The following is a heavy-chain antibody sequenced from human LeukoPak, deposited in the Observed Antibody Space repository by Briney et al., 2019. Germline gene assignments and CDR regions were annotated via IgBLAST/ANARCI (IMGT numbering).Heavy chain of an antibody. CDR2: IYYSGST. Sequence: SETLSLTCAVYGGSFSSYYWSWIRQPPGKGLEWIGYIYYSGSTNYNPSLKSRVTISVDTSKNQFSLKLSSVTAADTAVYYCARRCDWLSDAFDIWGQGTMVTVSS. CDR1: GGSFSSYY. CDR3: ARRCDWLSDAFDI. V-gene: IGHV4-59*08. D-gene: IGHD3-9*01. J-gene: IGHJ3*02.